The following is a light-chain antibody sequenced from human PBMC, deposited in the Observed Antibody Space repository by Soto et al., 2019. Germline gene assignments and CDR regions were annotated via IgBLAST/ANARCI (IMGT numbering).Light chain of an antibody. CDR1: SSDVGLYNY. Sequence: QSALTQPPSASGSPGQSVTISCTGTSSDVGLYNYVSWYQQHPGKAPKLMIYEVNKRPSGVPDRFSGSKSDNTASLTVSGLQADDEADYYCSSYAGNNNLVFGGGTKLTVL. V-gene: IGLV2-8*01. J-gene: IGLJ3*02. CDR3: SSYAGNNNLV. CDR2: EVN.